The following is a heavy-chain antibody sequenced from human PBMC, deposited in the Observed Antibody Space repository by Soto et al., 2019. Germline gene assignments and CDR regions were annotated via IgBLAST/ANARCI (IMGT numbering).Heavy chain of an antibody. J-gene: IGHJ3*02. CDR3: ATTSWGPRALDAFDI. CDR2: IYSGGST. Sequence: GGSLRLSCAASGFTVSSNYMSWVRQAPGKGLEWVSVIYSGGSTYYADSGKGRFTISRDNSKNTLYLQMNSLRAEDTAVYYCATTSWGPRALDAFDIWGQGTMVTVSS. CDR1: GFTVSSNY. D-gene: IGHD3-16*01. V-gene: IGHV3-66*02.